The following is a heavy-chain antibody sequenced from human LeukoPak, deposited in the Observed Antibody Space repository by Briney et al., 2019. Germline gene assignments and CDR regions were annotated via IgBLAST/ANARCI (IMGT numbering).Heavy chain of an antibody. CDR1: GGSISSSGYY. Sequence: SETLSLTCIVSGGSISSSGYYWGWIRQPPGKGLEWIGSLYYSGSTHYKPSLKSRITMSVDTSKNQFSLKLSSVTAADTAVYYCARLGVSGSSSWYFDYWGQGTLVTVSS. V-gene: IGHV4-39*01. D-gene: IGHD6-13*01. CDR3: ARLGVSGSSSWYFDY. CDR2: LYYSGST. J-gene: IGHJ4*02.